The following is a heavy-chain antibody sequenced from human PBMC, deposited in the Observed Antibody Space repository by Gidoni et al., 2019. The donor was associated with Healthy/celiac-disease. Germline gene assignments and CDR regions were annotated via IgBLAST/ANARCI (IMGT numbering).Heavy chain of an antibody. Sequence: QVQLQQWGAGLLKPSETLSLTCAVYGGSFRGYYWRWIRQPPGKGLEWIGEINYSGSTNYNPSLKSRVTISVDTSKNQFSLKLSSVTAADTAVDYCARRGPGYCSGGSCYSPRLDYWGQGTLVTVSS. CDR3: ARRGPGYCSGGSCYSPRLDY. V-gene: IGHV4-34*01. D-gene: IGHD2-15*01. CDR1: GGSFRGYY. CDR2: INYSGST. J-gene: IGHJ4*02.